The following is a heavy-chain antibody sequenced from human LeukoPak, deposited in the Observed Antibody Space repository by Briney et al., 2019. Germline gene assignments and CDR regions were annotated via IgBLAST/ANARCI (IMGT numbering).Heavy chain of an antibody. Sequence: GESLKISCKGSGYSFSSYWIGWVRQMPGKGLEWMGIIYPGDSDTRYSPSLQGQVTISADKSINTAYLQWSSLKASDTAMYYCARLCIVGATISYYDYWGQGTLVTVSS. CDR2: IYPGDSDT. CDR1: GYSFSSYW. J-gene: IGHJ4*02. V-gene: IGHV5-51*01. D-gene: IGHD1-26*01. CDR3: ARLCIVGATISYYDY.